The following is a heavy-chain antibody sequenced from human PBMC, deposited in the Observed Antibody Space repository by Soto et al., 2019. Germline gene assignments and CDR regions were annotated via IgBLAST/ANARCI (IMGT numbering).Heavy chain of an antibody. CDR1: GGTFSSYT. CDR3: ARDRGNYGSGSYYNWNY. J-gene: IGHJ4*02. Sequence: SGKVSCKASGGTFSSYTISWVRQAPGQGLEWMGRIIPILGIANYAQKFQGRVTITADKSTSTAYMELSSLRSEDTAVYYCARDRGNYGSGSYYNWNYWGQGTLVPVSS. D-gene: IGHD3-10*01. V-gene: IGHV1-69*04. CDR2: IIPILGIA.